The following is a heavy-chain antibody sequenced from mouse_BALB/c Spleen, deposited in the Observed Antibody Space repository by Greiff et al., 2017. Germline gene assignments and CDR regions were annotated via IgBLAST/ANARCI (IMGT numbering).Heavy chain of an antibody. D-gene: IGHD2-14*01. V-gene: IGHV1-87*01. J-gene: IGHJ4*01. CDR3: ARSSYYRYDGAMDY. Sequence: VQLQQSGAELARPGASVKLSCKASGYTFTSYWMQWVKQRPGQGLEWIGAIYPGDGDTRYTQKFKGKATLTADKSSSTAYMQLSSLASEDSAVYYCARSSYYRYDGAMDYWGQGTSVTVSS. CDR1: GYTFTSYW. CDR2: IYPGDGDT.